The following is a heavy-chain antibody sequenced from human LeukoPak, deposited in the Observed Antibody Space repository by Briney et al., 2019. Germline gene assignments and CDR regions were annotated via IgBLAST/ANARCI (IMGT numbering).Heavy chain of an antibody. CDR2: IIPILGIA. CDR3: ARLDSSRYSSSWGLNY. J-gene: IGHJ4*02. V-gene: IGHV1-69*04. D-gene: IGHD6-13*01. Sequence: ASVKVSCKASGGTFSSYAISWVRQAPGQGLEWMGRIIPILGIANYAQKFQGRVTITADKSTSTAYMELSSLRSEDTAVYYCARLDSSRYSSSWGLNYWGQGTLVTVSS. CDR1: GGTFSSYA.